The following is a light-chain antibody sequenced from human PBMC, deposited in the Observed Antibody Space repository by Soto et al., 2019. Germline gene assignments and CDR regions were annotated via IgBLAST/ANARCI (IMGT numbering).Light chain of an antibody. Sequence: IVLTQSPGTLSLSPGERVTLSCRASQSVTTRLAWYQHKPGQAPRLLMSGASSRASGVPVRFSGSGSGPDFTLTISRLEPEDSALYYCQQYGGSPITFGLGTRLEI. V-gene: IGKV3-20*01. CDR1: QSVTTR. CDR2: GAS. J-gene: IGKJ5*01. CDR3: QQYGGSPIT.